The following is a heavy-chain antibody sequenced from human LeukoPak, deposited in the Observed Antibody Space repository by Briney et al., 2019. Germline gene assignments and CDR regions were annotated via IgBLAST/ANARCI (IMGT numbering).Heavy chain of an antibody. CDR1: GFTFSSYA. CDR2: ISGSGGVT. J-gene: IGHJ4*02. CDR3: ASLCSSTSCYNY. Sequence: GGSLRLSCAASGFTFSSYARSWVRQAPGKGLEWASAISGSGGVTYYADSVKGRFTISRDNSKNTLYLQMNSLRAEVTALYYCASLCSSTSCYNYWGQGTLVTVSS. V-gene: IGHV3-23*01. D-gene: IGHD2-2*02.